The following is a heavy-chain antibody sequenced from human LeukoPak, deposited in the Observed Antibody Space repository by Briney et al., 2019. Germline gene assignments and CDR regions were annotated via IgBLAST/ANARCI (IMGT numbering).Heavy chain of an antibody. Sequence: SVKVSCKASGGTFSSYAISWVRQAPGQGLEWMGGIIPILGTANYAQKFQGRVTITADESTSTAYMELSSLRSEDTAVYYCARGADSSGYLGAFDIWGQGTMVTVSS. D-gene: IGHD3-22*01. CDR1: GGTFSSYA. V-gene: IGHV1-69*13. J-gene: IGHJ3*02. CDR3: ARGADSSGYLGAFDI. CDR2: IIPILGTA.